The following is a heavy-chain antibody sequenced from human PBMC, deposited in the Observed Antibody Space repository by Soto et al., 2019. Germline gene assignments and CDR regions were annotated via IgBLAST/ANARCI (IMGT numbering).Heavy chain of an antibody. Sequence: QVQLVQSGAEVKKPGASVKVSCKASGYTFTSYGISWVRQAPGQELEWMGWISAYNGNTNYAQKLQGRVTMTTDTSTSTAYMELRSLRSDDTAVYSCAVSTRITMVQGGPTWGQGTLVAVCS. CDR1: GYTFTSYG. J-gene: IGHJ5*02. CDR2: ISAYNGNT. D-gene: IGHD3-10*01. V-gene: IGHV1-18*01. CDR3: AVSTRITMVQGGPT.